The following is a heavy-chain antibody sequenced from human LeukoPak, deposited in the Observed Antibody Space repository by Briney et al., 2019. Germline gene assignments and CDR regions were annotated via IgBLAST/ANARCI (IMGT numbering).Heavy chain of an antibody. V-gene: IGHV4-59*11. CDR2: IYYTGST. J-gene: IGHJ4*02. CDR1: GSSISSHF. CDR3: ARSYNSGSYYPYFFDY. Sequence: SETLSLTCTVSGSSISSHFWSWIRQPPGKGLEWIGSIYYTGSTNYNPSLKSRVTISVDTSSNRFSLRLSSLTAADTAVYYCARSYNSGSYYPYFFDYWGQGTLVTVSS. D-gene: IGHD3-10*01.